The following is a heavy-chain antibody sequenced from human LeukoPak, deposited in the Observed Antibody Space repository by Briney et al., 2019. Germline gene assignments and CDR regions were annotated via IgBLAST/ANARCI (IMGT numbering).Heavy chain of an antibody. CDR1: GFTFSTYA. D-gene: IGHD4-17*01. CDR2: ISYDGSNK. J-gene: IGHJ4*02. CDR3: SREDYDFDY. Sequence: PGRSLRLSCAASGFTFSTYAMHWVRQAPGKELEWVAVISYDGSNKYYADSVKGRFTISRDNSKNTLFLQMNSLRAEDYDVYYCSREDYDFDYGGRGTLVTVSS. V-gene: IGHV3-30*04.